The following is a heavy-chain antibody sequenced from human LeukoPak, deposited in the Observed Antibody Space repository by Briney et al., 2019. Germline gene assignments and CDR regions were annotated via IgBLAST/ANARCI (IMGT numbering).Heavy chain of an antibody. CDR2: ISGSGGST. D-gene: IGHD2-15*01. Sequence: GGTLRLSCAASGFTFSSYGMSWVRQAPGKGLEWVSAISGSGGSTYYADSVKGRFTISRDNSKNTLYLQMNSLRAEDTAVYYCARFPGSAEYRHYYYMDVWGKGTTVTVSS. J-gene: IGHJ6*03. CDR1: GFTFSSYG. V-gene: IGHV3-23*01. CDR3: ARFPGSAEYRHYYYMDV.